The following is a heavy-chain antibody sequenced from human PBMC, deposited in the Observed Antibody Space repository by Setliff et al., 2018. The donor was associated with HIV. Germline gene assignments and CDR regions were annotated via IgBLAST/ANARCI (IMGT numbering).Heavy chain of an antibody. CDR2: ISRGGRTK. CDR3: ARDVSWRVRTYIDY. D-gene: IGHD3-3*01. Sequence: GGSLRLSCAASGFTFSDYYMSWIRQAPGKGLEWISYISRGGRTKYYADSVKGRFTISRDNAKNSLYLQMNSLTAEDTAVYYCARDVSWRVRTYIDYWGQGALVTVS. CDR1: GFTFSDYY. V-gene: IGHV3-11*04. J-gene: IGHJ4*02.